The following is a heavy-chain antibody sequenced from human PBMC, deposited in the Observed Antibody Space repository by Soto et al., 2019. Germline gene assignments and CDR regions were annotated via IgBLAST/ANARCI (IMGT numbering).Heavy chain of an antibody. CDR3: ARGAGTHSSSWFYYYYGMDV. J-gene: IGHJ6*02. CDR1: GDSVSSNSAA. D-gene: IGHD6-13*01. CDR2: TYYRSKWYN. Sequence: PSQTLSLTCAISGDSVSSNSAAWNWIRQSPSRGLEWLGRTYYRSKWYNDYAVSVKSRITINPDTSKNQFSLQLNSVTPEDTAVYYCARGAGTHSSSWFYYYYGMDVWGQGTTVTVSS. V-gene: IGHV6-1*01.